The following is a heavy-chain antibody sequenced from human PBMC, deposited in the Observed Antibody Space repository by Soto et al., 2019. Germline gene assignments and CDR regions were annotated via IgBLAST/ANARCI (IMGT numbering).Heavy chain of an antibody. J-gene: IGHJ4*02. D-gene: IGHD3-9*01. Sequence: PSETLSLTCTVSGGSISSSSYYWGWIRQPPGKGLEWIGSIYYSGSTYYNPSLKSRVTISVDTSKNQFSLKLGSVTAADTAVYYCARHDWAKPFDYWGQGTLVTVSS. CDR1: GGSISSSSYY. CDR2: IYYSGST. CDR3: ARHDWAKPFDY. V-gene: IGHV4-39*01.